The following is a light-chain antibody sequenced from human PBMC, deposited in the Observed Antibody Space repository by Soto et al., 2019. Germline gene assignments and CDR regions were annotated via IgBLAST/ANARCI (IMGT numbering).Light chain of an antibody. Sequence: DIQMTQSPSTLSASVGERVTITCRASQGISSWLAWYQQKPGKAPKLLIYDATSLESGVPSRFSGSGSGTEFTLTISSLQPDDFATYYCQQYNSYPWTFGQGTKVEIK. CDR2: DAT. J-gene: IGKJ1*01. V-gene: IGKV1-5*01. CDR3: QQYNSYPWT. CDR1: QGISSW.